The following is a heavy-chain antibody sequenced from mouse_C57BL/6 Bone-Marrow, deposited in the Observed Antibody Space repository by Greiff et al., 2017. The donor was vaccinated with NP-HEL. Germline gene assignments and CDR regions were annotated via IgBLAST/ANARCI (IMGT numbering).Heavy chain of an antibody. J-gene: IGHJ2*01. D-gene: IGHD2-1*01. CDR3: ARGGNGNYLGD. Sequence: QVQLQQSGAELVRPGTSVKVSCKASGYAFTNYLMEWVKQRPGQGLEWIGVINPGSGGTNYNEKFKGKATLTADKSSSTAYMQLSCLTSEDSAVYFCARGGNGNYLGDWGQGTTLTVAS. CDR1: GYAFTNYL. CDR2: INPGSGGT. V-gene: IGHV1-54*01.